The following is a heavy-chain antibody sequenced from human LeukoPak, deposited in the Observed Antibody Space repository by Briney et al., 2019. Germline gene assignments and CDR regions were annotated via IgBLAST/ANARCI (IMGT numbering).Heavy chain of an antibody. D-gene: IGHD5-18*01. V-gene: IGHV1-18*04. J-gene: IGHJ6*02. CDR3: ARWIQLWLRSFYYYYGMDV. Sequence: ASVKVSCKASGYTFTGYYMHWVRQAPGQGLEWMGWISAYNGNTNYAQKLQGRVTMTTDTSTSTAYMELRSLRSDDTAVYYCARWIQLWLRSFYYYYGMDVWGQGTTVTVSS. CDR1: GYTFTGYY. CDR2: ISAYNGNT.